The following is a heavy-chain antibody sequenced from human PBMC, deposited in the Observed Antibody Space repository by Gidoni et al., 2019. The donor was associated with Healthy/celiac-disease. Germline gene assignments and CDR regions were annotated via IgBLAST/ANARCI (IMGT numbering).Heavy chain of an antibody. CDR1: GGTFSSYA. CDR2: SIPIFGTA. Sequence: QVQLVQSGAEGKKPGSSVKVSCKASGGTFSSYAISWVRQAPGQGLEWMGGSIPIFGTANYAQEFQGRVTITAAKSTSTAYMELSSLRSEDTAVYYCARESGRGGGYDFDYWGQGTLVTVSS. V-gene: IGHV1-69*06. J-gene: IGHJ4*02. D-gene: IGHD5-12*01. CDR3: ARESGRGGGYDFDY.